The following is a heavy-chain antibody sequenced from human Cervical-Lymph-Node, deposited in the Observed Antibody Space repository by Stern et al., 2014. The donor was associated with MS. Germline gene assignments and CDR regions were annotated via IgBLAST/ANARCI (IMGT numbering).Heavy chain of an antibody. V-gene: IGHV2-70*04. CDR3: ARSPPYYEFWNDYYYFDY. CDR1: GFSLSTSGMR. D-gene: IGHD3-3*01. Sequence: QITLKESGPALVKPTQTLTLTCTFSGFSLSTSGMRVSWIRQPPGKALEWLARHGWDDDEFSNTSLKTRTTISQDYPQNLGGPTMTNMDPVDTATYYCARSPPYYEFWNDYYYFDYWGQGTLVAVSS. CDR2: HGWDDDE. J-gene: IGHJ4*02.